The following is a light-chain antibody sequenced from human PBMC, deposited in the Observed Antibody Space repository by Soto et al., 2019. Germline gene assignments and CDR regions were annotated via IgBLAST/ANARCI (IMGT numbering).Light chain of an antibody. Sequence: AAQLPQSPSSLSASVGDRVTMSCRASQGIGNALAWYQQKPGKAPKVLIYDASSWKSGVQSRFNGSGSGTDFTLTISSLQHEDFATYYCQQFNSFPLTFGVGTKVEIK. CDR2: DAS. CDR3: QQFNSFPLT. J-gene: IGKJ4*01. CDR1: QGIGNA. V-gene: IGKV1-13*02.